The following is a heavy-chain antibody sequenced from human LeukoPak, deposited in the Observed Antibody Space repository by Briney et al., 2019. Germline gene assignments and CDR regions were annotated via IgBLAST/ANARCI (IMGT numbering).Heavy chain of an antibody. D-gene: IGHD6-19*01. CDR2: ISGSGGST. CDR3: AKRGVQQWLVDWYFDY. J-gene: IGHJ4*02. CDR1: GFTFYNYA. Sequence: GGSLRLSCAASGFTFYNYAMSWVRQAPGKGLEWVSGISGSGGSTFYTESVKGRFTISRDNSKLYLQMNSLRAEDTAVYYCAKRGVQQWLVDWYFDYWGQGTLVTVSS. V-gene: IGHV3-23*01.